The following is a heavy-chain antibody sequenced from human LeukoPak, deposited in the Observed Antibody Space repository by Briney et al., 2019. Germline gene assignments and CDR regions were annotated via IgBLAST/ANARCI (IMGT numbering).Heavy chain of an antibody. D-gene: IGHD2-15*01. J-gene: IGHJ4*02. V-gene: IGHV3-7*01. CDR2: IGKDGSEQ. CDR3: TRDIVYLQLEY. Sequence: GGSLRLSCAASGFAFANYWMVWVRQAPGKGLEWVASIGKDGSEQAYADSVKSRFTISRDNARNSLYLQMSSLRVEDTATYYCTRDIVYLQLEYWGQGALVSVSS. CDR1: GFAFANYW.